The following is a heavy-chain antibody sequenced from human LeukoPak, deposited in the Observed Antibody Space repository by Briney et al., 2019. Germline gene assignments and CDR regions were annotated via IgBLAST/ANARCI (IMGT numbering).Heavy chain of an antibody. D-gene: IGHD1-1*01. Sequence: PGGSLRLSCAASGFTFNDYWMHWVRQVPGKGLVWVSHINNDGSITNYADSVKGRFTVSRDNAKSTVFLQMNSLRVEDTAVYYCARGPPGFRVGDYWGQGTLVTVSS. CDR1: GFTFNDYW. CDR2: INNDGSIT. CDR3: ARGPPGFRVGDY. J-gene: IGHJ4*02. V-gene: IGHV3-74*01.